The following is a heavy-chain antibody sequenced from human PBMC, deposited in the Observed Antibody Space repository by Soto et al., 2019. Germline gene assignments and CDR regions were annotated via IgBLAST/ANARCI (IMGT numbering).Heavy chain of an antibody. D-gene: IGHD2-2*01. CDR3: ARDSTKYSFDL. CDR2: IKTDGSGK. CDR1: GFSFRSYW. V-gene: IGHV3-74*01. Sequence: EEQLVESGGGLVQPGGSLRLSCVASGFSFRSYWMHWVRQVPGKGLVWVSRIKTDGSGKIYADSVEGRFTISRDNAKDTLYLQMNSLRVDDTARYYCARDSTKYSFDLWGRGTLVTVSS. J-gene: IGHJ2*01.